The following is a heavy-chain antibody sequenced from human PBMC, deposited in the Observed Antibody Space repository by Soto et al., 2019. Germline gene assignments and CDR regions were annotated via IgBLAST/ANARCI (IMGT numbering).Heavy chain of an antibody. D-gene: IGHD1-26*01. CDR3: ARVRERWFTYWYFDL. V-gene: IGHV4-59*01. CDR2: IYYSGST. Sequence: QVQLQESGPGLVKPSETLSLTCTVSGGSISYYYWSWIRQPPGKGLEYIGYIYYSGSTNYNPSLKSRVTMSVVTSKNQFSLRLSSVTAADTAVYYCARVRERWFTYWYFDLWGRGTLVTVSS. CDR1: GGSISYYY. J-gene: IGHJ2*01.